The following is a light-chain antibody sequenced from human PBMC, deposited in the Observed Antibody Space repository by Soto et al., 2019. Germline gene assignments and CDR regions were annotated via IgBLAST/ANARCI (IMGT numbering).Light chain of an antibody. Sequence: QSALTQPASVSGSPGQSITISCTGTSSDIGGYKYVSWYLQHPGKAPKLIIYEVTNRPSGVSDRFSGSKSGNTASLTISGLQAEDEADYYCSSYTIYSTLLLFGGGTKLTVL. CDR3: SSYTIYSTLLL. J-gene: IGLJ2*01. V-gene: IGLV2-14*01. CDR2: EVT. CDR1: SSDIGGYKY.